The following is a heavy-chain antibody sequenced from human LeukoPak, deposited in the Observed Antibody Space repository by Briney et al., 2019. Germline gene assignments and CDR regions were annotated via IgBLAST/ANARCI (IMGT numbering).Heavy chain of an antibody. CDR3: ARVASAVAGTPFDY. CDR1: GYTFTGYY. Sequence: ASVKVSCKASGYTFTGYYMHWVRQAPGQGLEWMGWINPNSGGTNYAQKFQGRATMTRDTSVSTAYMELSRLRSDDTAVYYCARVASAVAGTPFDYWGQGTLVTVSS. D-gene: IGHD6-19*01. CDR2: INPNSGGT. V-gene: IGHV1-2*02. J-gene: IGHJ4*02.